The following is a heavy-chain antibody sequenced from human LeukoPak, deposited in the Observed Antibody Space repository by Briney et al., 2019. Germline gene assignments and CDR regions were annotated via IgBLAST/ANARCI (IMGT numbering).Heavy chain of an antibody. CDR1: GFTFSSYA. J-gene: IGHJ3*02. CDR3: AKDPQQLVEGNAFDI. Sequence: GGSLRLSCIVSGFTFSSYAMIWVRQAPGKGLEWVSIITGSGGNTYYADPVEGRFTISRENSKNTLYLQMNSLRAEDTAVYYCAKDPQQLVEGNAFDIWGQGTMVTVSS. D-gene: IGHD6-13*01. V-gene: IGHV3-23*01. CDR2: ITGSGGNT.